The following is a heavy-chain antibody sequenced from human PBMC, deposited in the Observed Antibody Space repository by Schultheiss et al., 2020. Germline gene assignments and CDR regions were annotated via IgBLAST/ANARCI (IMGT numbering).Heavy chain of an antibody. Sequence: SETLSLTCTVSGGSISSGDYYWSWIRQPPGKGLEWIGSIYHSGSTNYNPSLKSRVTISVDKSKNQFSLKLSSVTAADTAVYYCARDPVYSSSWGLYGMDVWGQGTTVTVSS. J-gene: IGHJ6*02. D-gene: IGHD6-13*01. V-gene: IGHV4-39*07. CDR3: ARDPVYSSSWGLYGMDV. CDR1: GGSISSGDYY. CDR2: IYHSGST.